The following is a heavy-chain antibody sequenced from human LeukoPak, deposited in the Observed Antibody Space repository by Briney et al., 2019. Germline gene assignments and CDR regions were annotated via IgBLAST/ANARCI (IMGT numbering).Heavy chain of an antibody. CDR1: GFTFSSYA. V-gene: IGHV3-23*01. CDR2: ISGSGGST. J-gene: IGHJ6*02. D-gene: IGHD6-13*01. CDR3: ARDKSANYYYYSMDV. Sequence: GGSLRLSCAASGFTFSSYAMSWVRQAPGKGLEWVSAISGSGGSTYYADSVKGRFTISRDNSKNTLYLQMNSLRAEDTAVYYCARDKSANYYYYSMDVWGQGTTVTVSS.